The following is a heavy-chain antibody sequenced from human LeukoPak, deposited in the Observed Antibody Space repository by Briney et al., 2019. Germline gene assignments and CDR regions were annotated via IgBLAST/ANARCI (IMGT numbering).Heavy chain of an antibody. J-gene: IGHJ2*01. CDR2: ISAYNGNT. D-gene: IGHD4-17*01. Sequence: ASVKVSCKASGYTFTSYGISWVRQAPGQGLEWMGWISAYNGNTNYAQKLQGRVTMTTDTSTSTAYMELRSLRSDDTAVYYCARDHRDDYGDYGHVGDWYFDLWGRGTLVTVSS. CDR1: GYTFTSYG. V-gene: IGHV1-18*01. CDR3: ARDHRDDYGDYGHVGDWYFDL.